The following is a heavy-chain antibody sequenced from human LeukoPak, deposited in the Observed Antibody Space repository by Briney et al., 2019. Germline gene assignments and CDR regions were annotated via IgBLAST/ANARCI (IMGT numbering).Heavy chain of an antibody. D-gene: IGHD4-17*01. Sequence: GGSLRLSCAASGFTFSTYSMNWVRQAPGKGLEWVSYISRTSYTIFYADSVKGRFTISRDNAKDSVYLQMNSLRDEDTAVHYCARDLTSVTTFGGGTYWYFDLWGRGTLVTVPS. CDR1: GFTFSTYS. CDR2: ISRTSYTI. J-gene: IGHJ2*01. CDR3: ARDLTSVTTFGGGTYWYFDL. V-gene: IGHV3-48*02.